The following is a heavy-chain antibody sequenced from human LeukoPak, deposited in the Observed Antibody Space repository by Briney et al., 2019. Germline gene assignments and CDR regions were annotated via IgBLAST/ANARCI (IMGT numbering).Heavy chain of an antibody. V-gene: IGHV3-7*01. Sequence: GSLRLSCAASGFTFSSYWMSWVRQAPGKGPEWVAHIKQDASQEYHVDSVKGRFTISRDNAKNSLYLQMNSLRAEDTAVYYCARGVVYPAWSGPHWSDYWGQGALVTVSS. CDR1: GFTFSSYW. CDR3: ARGVVYPAWSGPHWSDY. J-gene: IGHJ4*02. D-gene: IGHD3-3*01. CDR2: IKQDASQE.